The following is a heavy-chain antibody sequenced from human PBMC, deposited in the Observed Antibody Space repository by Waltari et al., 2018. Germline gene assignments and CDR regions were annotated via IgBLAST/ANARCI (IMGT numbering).Heavy chain of an antibody. CDR1: GGSFSGYY. J-gene: IGHJ4*02. Sequence: QVQLQQWGAGLLKPSETLSLTCAVYGGSFSGYYWSWIRQPPGKGLAWIGEINHSGSTNYNPSLKSRVTISVDTSKNQFSLKLSSVTAADTAVYYCARGIHYDFWSGPIINPTGPFDYWGQGTLVTVSS. V-gene: IGHV4-34*01. CDR3: ARGIHYDFWSGPIINPTGPFDY. CDR2: INHSGST. D-gene: IGHD3-3*01.